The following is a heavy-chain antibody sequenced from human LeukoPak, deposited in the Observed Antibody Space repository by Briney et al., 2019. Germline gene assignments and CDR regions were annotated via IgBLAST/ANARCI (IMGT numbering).Heavy chain of an antibody. V-gene: IGHV3-30*04. D-gene: IGHD3-9*01. J-gene: IGHJ4*02. CDR3: ARAFDRYFFDY. Sequence: GGSLRLSCAASGFTLSRNALHWVRQAPGKGLEWVAVISYDGSNKYYADSVKGRFTISRDNSNNTLYVQMNSLRAEDTAVYYCARAFDRYFFDYWGQGTLVTVSS. CDR2: ISYDGSNK. CDR1: GFTLSRNA.